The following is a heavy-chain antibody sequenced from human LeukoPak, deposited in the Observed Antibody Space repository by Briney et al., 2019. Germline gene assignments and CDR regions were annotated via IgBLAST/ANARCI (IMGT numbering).Heavy chain of an antibody. V-gene: IGHV1-46*01. J-gene: IGHJ4*02. CDR1: GYTFASYY. CDR3: GRGEKYSRSATRY. Sequence: GASVKVSCKASGYTFASYYIHWVRQAPGQGLEWMGIINPSGGRTSYSQKFQGRVTMTTDTSTSTVYMEMSSLRSEDTAVYYCGRGEKYSRSATRYWGQGTLVTVSS. D-gene: IGHD6-6*01. CDR2: INPSGGRT.